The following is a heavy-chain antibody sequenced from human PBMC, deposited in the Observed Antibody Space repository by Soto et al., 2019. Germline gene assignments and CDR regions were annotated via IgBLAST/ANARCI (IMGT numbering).Heavy chain of an antibody. D-gene: IGHD2-15*01. CDR1: GYTFTSYG. J-gene: IGHJ3*02. CDR2: ISAYNGNT. Sequence: QVPLVQSGAEVKKPGASVKVSCKASGYTFTSYGISWVRQAPGQGLEWMGWISAYNGNTNYAQKLQGRVTMTTDTPTSTAYMELRSLRADDTAVYYCARGTQDIVVVVAVAFDIWGKGTMVTVSS. CDR3: ARGTQDIVVVVAVAFDI. V-gene: IGHV1-18*01.